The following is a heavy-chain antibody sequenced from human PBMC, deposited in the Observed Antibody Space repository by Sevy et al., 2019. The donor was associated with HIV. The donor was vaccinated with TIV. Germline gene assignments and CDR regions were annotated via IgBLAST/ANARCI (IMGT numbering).Heavy chain of an antibody. CDR2: INPNSGGT. D-gene: IGHD3-10*01. J-gene: IGHJ4*02. V-gene: IGHV1-2*06. CDR1: GYTFTGYY. CDR3: ARAGSMVRGVRE. Sequence: ASVKVSCKASGYTFTGYYMHWARQAPGRGLEWMGRINPNSGGTNYAQKFQGRVTMTRDTSISTAYMELSRLRSDDTAVYYCARAGSMVRGVREWGQGTLVTVS.